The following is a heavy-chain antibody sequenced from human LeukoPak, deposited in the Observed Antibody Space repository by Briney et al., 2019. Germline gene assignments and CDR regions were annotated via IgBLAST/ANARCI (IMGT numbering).Heavy chain of an antibody. Sequence: ASVKVSCKASGYTFTNYFMHWVRQAPGQGLEWMGIINPRGGSTGYAQRFQGRITMTTDMSTRTVYMELSSLESEDTAVYYCARRDCVGDCYSNWFDPWGQGTLVTVSS. CDR2: INPRGGST. CDR1: GYTFTNYF. J-gene: IGHJ5*02. CDR3: ARRDCVGDCYSNWFDP. D-gene: IGHD2-21*02. V-gene: IGHV1-46*01.